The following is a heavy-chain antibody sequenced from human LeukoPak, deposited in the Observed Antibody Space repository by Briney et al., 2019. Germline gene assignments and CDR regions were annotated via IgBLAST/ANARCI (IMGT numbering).Heavy chain of an antibody. CDR2: INPNSGGT. J-gene: IGHJ6*02. Sequence: ASVPLSCKASGYTFTGYYMHWVRQAPGQGLEWMGWINPNSGGTNYAQKFQGRVTMTRDTSISTAYMELSRLRSDDTAVYYCARTYYYDSSGHLPSWGQGTTVTVSS. CDR1: GYTFTGYY. CDR3: ARTYYYDSSGHLPS. V-gene: IGHV1-2*02. D-gene: IGHD3-22*01.